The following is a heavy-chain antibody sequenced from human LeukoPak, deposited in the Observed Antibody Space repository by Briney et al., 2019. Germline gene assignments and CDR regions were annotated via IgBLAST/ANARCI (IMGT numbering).Heavy chain of an antibody. CDR3: ARLYYYDSSGYLFDY. V-gene: IGHV4-31*03. Sequence: SETLSLTCTVSGGSISSGGYYWSWIRQHPGKRLEWIGYIYYSGSTYYNPSLKSRVTISVDTSKNQFSLKLSSVTAADTAVYYCARLYYYDSSGYLFDYWGQGTLVTVSS. CDR1: GGSISSGGYY. J-gene: IGHJ4*02. D-gene: IGHD3-22*01. CDR2: IYYSGST.